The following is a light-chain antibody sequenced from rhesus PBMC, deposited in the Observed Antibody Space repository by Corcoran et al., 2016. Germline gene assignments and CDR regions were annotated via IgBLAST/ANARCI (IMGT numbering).Light chain of an antibody. Sequence: DIQMTQSPSSLSASVGDRVTITCRASENVNNYLNWYQQKPGKAPKLLIYNASTLQSGVPSRFSGRGSGTDYTFTISSLQPEDVATYYCQHGYGTPFTFGPGTKLDIK. CDR3: QHGYGTPFT. CDR2: NAS. CDR1: ENVNNY. V-gene: IGKV1-74*01. J-gene: IGKJ3*01.